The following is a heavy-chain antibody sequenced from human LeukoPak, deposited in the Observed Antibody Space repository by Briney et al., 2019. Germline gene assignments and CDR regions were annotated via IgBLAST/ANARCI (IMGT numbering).Heavy chain of an antibody. J-gene: IGHJ6*02. V-gene: IGHV3-66*01. CDR2: IYSGGST. CDR1: GFTVSSNY. CDR3: AREEPIAPAGNSYYYYGMDV. D-gene: IGHD6-13*01. Sequence: GGSLRLSCAASGFTVSSNYMSWVRQAPGKGLEWVSVIYSGGSTYYADSVKGRFTISRDNSKNTLYLQMNSLRAEDTAVYYCAREEPIAPAGNSYYYYGMDVWGQGTTVTVSS.